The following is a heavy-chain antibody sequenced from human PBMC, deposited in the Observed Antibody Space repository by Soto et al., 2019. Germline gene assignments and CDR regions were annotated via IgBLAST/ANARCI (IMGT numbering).Heavy chain of an antibody. CDR3: ARWGGGDSCGYSYDAFDI. V-gene: IGHV1-3*01. Sequence: ASLKVSCKASGYTFIIYAMHWVRQAPGQRLEWMGWINAGNGDTKYSQNFQGRVTFTTDTSASTAYMELSSLRSEDTAVYYCARWGGGDSCGYSYDAFDIWGQGTMVTVSS. J-gene: IGHJ3*02. D-gene: IGHD3-22*01. CDR2: INAGNGDT. CDR1: GYTFIIYA.